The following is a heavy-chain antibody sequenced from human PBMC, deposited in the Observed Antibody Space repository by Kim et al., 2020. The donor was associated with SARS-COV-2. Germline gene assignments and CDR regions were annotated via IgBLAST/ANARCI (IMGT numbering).Heavy chain of an antibody. CDR2: IYHSGST. D-gene: IGHD3-10*01. J-gene: IGHJ4*02. CDR1: GYSISSGYY. CDR3: ARGDVRGDY. V-gene: IGHV4-38-2*02. Sequence: SETLSLTCTVSGYSISSGYYWGWIRQPPGKGLEWIGSIYHSGSTYYNPSLKSRVTISVDTSKNQFSLKLSSVTAADTAVYYCARGDVRGDYWGQRTLVTV.